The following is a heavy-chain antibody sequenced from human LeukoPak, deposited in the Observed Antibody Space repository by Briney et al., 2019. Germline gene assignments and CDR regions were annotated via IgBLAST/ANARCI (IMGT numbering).Heavy chain of an antibody. Sequence: SETLSLTCAVYGGSFSGYYWSWIRQPPGKGLEWIGEINHSGSTNYNPSLKSRVTISVDKSKNQFSLKLSSVTAADTAVYYCARDTSTNNWNYVDYWGQGTLVTVSS. J-gene: IGHJ4*02. CDR3: ARDTSTNNWNYVDY. CDR2: INHSGST. V-gene: IGHV4-34*01. CDR1: GGSFSGYY. D-gene: IGHD1-20*01.